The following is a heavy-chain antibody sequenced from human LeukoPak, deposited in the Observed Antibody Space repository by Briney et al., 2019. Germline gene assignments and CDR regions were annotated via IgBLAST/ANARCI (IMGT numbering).Heavy chain of an antibody. Sequence: GGSLRLSCAASGFTFSSYGMHWVRQAPGKGLEWVAFIRYDGSNKYYADSVKGRFTISRDNSKNTLYLQMNSLRAEDTAVYYCAKDTDYYDSSGYYYPDYWGQGTLVTVSS. V-gene: IGHV3-30*02. CDR2: IRYDGSNK. D-gene: IGHD3-22*01. J-gene: IGHJ4*02. CDR3: AKDTDYYDSSGYYYPDY. CDR1: GFTFSSYG.